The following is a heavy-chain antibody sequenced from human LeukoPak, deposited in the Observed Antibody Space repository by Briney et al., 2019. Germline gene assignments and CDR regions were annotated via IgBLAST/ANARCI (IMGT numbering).Heavy chain of an antibody. CDR1: GFTVSSNY. CDR3: ARRAAQQLVQ. Sequence: GGSLRLSCAASGFTVSSNYMSWVRQAPGKGLEWVSVIYSGGSTYYADSAKGRFTISRDNSKNTLYLQMNSLRAEDTAVYYCARRAAQQLVQWGQGTLVTVSS. V-gene: IGHV3-53*01. J-gene: IGHJ4*02. D-gene: IGHD6-13*01. CDR2: IYSGGST.